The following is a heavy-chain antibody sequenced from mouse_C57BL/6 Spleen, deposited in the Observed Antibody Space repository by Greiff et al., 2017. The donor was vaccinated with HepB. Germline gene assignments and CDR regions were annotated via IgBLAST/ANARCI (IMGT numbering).Heavy chain of an antibody. Sequence: QVQLQQPGAELVRPGSSVKLSCKASGYTFTSYWMDWVKQRPGQGLEWIGNIYPSDSETHYNQKFKDKATLTVNKSSSTAYMQLSSLTSEDAAVYYYARLGGRSRYYFDYWGQGTTLTVSS. CDR3: ARLGGRSRYYFDY. D-gene: IGHD1-1*01. V-gene: IGHV1-61*01. J-gene: IGHJ2*01. CDR1: GYTFTSYW. CDR2: IYPSDSET.